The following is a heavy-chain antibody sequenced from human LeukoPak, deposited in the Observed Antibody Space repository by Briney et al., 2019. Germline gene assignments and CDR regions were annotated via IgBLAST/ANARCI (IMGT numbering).Heavy chain of an antibody. J-gene: IGHJ3*02. CDR1: GGSFSGYY. CDR3: AIRAFLSAFDI. CDR2: INHSGST. Sequence: SETLSLTCAVYGGSFSGYYWSWIRQPPGKGLEWIGEINHSGSTNYNPSLKSRVTISVDTSKNQFSLKLSSVTAADTAVYYCAIRAFLSAFDIWGQGTMVTVSS. V-gene: IGHV4-34*01. D-gene: IGHD3-3*02.